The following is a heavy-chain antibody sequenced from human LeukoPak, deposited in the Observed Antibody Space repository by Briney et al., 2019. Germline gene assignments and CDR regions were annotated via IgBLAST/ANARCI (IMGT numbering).Heavy chain of an antibody. D-gene: IGHD3-10*01. Sequence: ASVKVSCKASGYTFTSYGISWVRQAPGQGLEWMGWISAYSGNTNYAQKLQGRVTMTTDTSTSTAYMELRSLRSDDTAVYYCARVSGSGIKGAFDIWGQGTMVTVSS. CDR2: ISAYSGNT. CDR1: GYTFTSYG. J-gene: IGHJ3*02. CDR3: ARVSGSGIKGAFDI. V-gene: IGHV1-18*01.